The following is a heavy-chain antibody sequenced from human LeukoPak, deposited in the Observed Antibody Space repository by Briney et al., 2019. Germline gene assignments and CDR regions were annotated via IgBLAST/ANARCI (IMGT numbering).Heavy chain of an antibody. D-gene: IGHD1-14*01. V-gene: IGHV3-21*01. J-gene: IGHJ4*02. CDR3: ARDVYRIFDY. CDR1: GFTFSSYS. CDR2: ISGTGSDT. Sequence: GESLRLSCAASGFTFSSYSMNWVRQAPGKGLEWVSSISGTGSDTYYTDSLKGRFTVSRDNAKNSLYLQMNSLRAEDTAVYYCARDVYRIFDYWGLGTLVTVSS.